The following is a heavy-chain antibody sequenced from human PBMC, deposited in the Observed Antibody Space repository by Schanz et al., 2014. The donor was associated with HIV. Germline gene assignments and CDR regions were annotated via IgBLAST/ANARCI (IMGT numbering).Heavy chain of an antibody. D-gene: IGHD1-26*01. CDR2: IIPMFSTA. J-gene: IGHJ4*02. CDR3: ARGLVGGGF. V-gene: IGHV1-69*06. CDR1: GGTFSSYA. Sequence: QVQLVQSGAEVKKPGSSVKVSCKASGGTFSSYALSWVRQAPGQGLEWMGGIIPMFSTANYAQKLQGRVTMTTDTSTSTAYMELRSLRSDDTAVYYCARGLVGGGFWGQGTLVTVSS.